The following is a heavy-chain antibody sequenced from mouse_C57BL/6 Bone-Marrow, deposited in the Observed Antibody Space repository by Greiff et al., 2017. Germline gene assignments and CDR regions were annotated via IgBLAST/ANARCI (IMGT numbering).Heavy chain of an antibody. CDR3: ARVEFDGSSGDWYFDV. CDR1: GYTFTSYD. D-gene: IGHD1-1*01. V-gene: IGHV1-85*01. Sequence: VQLQQSGPELVKPGASVKLSCKASGYTFTSYDINWVKQRPGQGLEWIGWIYPRDGSTKDNEKFKGKATWTVDTSSSTAYRELHSLTSEDAAVYFWARVEFDGSSGDWYFDVWGTGTTVTVSS. J-gene: IGHJ1*03. CDR2: IYPRDGST.